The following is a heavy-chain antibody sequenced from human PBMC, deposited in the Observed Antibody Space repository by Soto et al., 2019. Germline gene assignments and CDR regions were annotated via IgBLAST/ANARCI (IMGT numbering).Heavy chain of an antibody. J-gene: IGHJ6*02. Sequence: PGGSLRLSCAASGFTFSSYAMHWVRQAPGKGLEWVAVISYDGSNKYYADSVKGRFTISRDNSKNTLYLQMNSLRAEDTAVYYCARDFKRNNITMIVSYYYYGMDVWGQGTTVTVSS. CDR1: GFTFSSYA. D-gene: IGHD3-22*01. CDR3: ARDFKRNNITMIVSYYYYGMDV. V-gene: IGHV3-30-3*01. CDR2: ISYDGSNK.